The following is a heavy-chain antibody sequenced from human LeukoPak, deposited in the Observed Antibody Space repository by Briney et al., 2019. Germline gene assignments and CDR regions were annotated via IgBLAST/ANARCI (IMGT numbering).Heavy chain of an antibody. J-gene: IGHJ2*01. Sequence: SETPSLTCAVYGGSFSGYYWSWIRQPPGKGLEWIGYIYYSGSTYYNPSLKSRVTISVDTSKNQFSLKLSSVTAADTAVYYCGRRGNTAYYYGWHFDLWGRGTLVTVSS. CDR1: GGSFSGYY. CDR3: GRRGNTAYYYGWHFDL. D-gene: IGHD3-22*01. CDR2: IYYSGST. V-gene: IGHV4-34*01.